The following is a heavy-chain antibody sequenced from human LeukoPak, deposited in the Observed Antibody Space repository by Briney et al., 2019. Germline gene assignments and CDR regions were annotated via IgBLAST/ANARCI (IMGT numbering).Heavy chain of an antibody. D-gene: IGHD1-20*01. V-gene: IGHV1-2*02. CDR3: ARDQSRKLTGEFDY. CDR1: GYTFTGYY. Sequence: ASVKVSCKASGYTFTGYYMHWVRQAPGQGLEWMGWINPNSGGTNYAQKFQGRVTMTRDTSISTAYMELSRLRSDDTAVYYCARDQSRKLTGEFDYWGQGTLVTVSS. J-gene: IGHJ4*02. CDR2: INPNSGGT.